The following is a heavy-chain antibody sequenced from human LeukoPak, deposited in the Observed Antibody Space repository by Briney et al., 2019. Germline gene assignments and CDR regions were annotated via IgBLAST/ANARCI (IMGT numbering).Heavy chain of an antibody. D-gene: IGHD5-12*01. V-gene: IGHV4-38-2*02. CDR2: IYHSGST. CDR1: GYSIRSGHF. J-gene: IGHJ6*03. CDR3: ARVVYSGYDFRGAMDV. Sequence: SETLSLTCSVSGYSIRSGHFWAWIRQPPGKGLEWIGSIYHSGSTDYNPALKSRVTISVDTPKNQFSLKLSSVTAADTAVYYCARVVYSGYDFRGAMDVWGKGTTVTVSS.